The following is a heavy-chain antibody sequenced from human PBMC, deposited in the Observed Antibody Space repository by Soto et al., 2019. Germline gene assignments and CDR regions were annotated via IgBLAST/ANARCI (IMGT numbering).Heavy chain of an antibody. CDR2: IYYSAST. J-gene: IGHJ6*02. Sequence: QVQLQESGPGLVKPSQTLSLTCTVSGGSINSGDYHWTWIRQFPGKGLEWIGGIYYSASTYYNPALVSRITISRDTSKNQFSLKLTSVTAADTAVYYCARDSRTPSGGMDVWGQGTTVTVSS. CDR3: ARDSRTPSGGMDV. V-gene: IGHV4-30-4*01. CDR1: GGSINSGDYH.